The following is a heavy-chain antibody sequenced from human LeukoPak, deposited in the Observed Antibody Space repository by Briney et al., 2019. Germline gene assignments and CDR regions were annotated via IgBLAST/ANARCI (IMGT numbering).Heavy chain of an antibody. D-gene: IGHD2-15*01. CDR3: ARLYAAGYCSGGSCYGHDY. J-gene: IGHJ4*02. Sequence: SETLSLTCTVSGGSISSGDYYWSWIRQPPGKGLEWIGYIYYSGSTYYNPSLKSRVTISVDTSKNQFSLKLSSVTAADTAVDYCARLYAAGYCSGGSCYGHDYWGQGTLVTVSS. CDR1: GGSISSGDYY. CDR2: IYYSGST. V-gene: IGHV4-30-4*01.